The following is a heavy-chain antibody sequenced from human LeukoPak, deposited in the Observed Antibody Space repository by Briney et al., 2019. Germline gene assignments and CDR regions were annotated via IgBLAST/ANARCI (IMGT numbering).Heavy chain of an antibody. D-gene: IGHD6-13*01. J-gene: IGHJ3*02. Sequence: GGSLRLSCAASGFTFSSYWMSWVRQAPGKGLERVASIKQDGSEKYYVDSVKGRFTISRDNAKNSLYLQMNSLRAEDTAVYYCARDLWAGIAAAGHDAFDIWGQGTMVTVSS. CDR2: IKQDGSEK. V-gene: IGHV3-7*01. CDR1: GFTFSSYW. CDR3: ARDLWAGIAAAGHDAFDI.